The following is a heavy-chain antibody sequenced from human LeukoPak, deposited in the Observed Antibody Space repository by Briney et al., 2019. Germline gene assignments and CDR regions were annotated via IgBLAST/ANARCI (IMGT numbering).Heavy chain of an antibody. J-gene: IGHJ4*02. V-gene: IGHV1-69*06. D-gene: IGHD2/OR15-2a*01. CDR2: IIPIFGTA. Sequence: ASVKVSCKASGGTFSSYAISWVRQAPGQGLEWMGGIIPIFGTANYAQKFQGRVTITADKSTSTVYMELSSLRSEDTAVYYCARDRYPLSRYYFDYWGQGTLVTVSS. CDR3: ARDRYPLSRYYFDY. CDR1: GGTFSSYA.